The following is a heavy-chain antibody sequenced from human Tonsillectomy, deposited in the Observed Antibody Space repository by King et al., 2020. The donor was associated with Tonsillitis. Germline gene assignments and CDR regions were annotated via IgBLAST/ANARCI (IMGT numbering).Heavy chain of an antibody. CDR3: ARHFRTGYDYKDWFDP. J-gene: IGHJ5*02. Sequence: QLQESGPGLVKPSETLSLTCTVSGGSISSSSYYWGWIRQPPGKGLGWIGNIYYSGSTYYNPSLKSRVTISVDTSKNQFSLKLNSVTAADTAVYYCARHFRTGYDYKDWFDPWGQGTLVTVSS. CDR2: IYYSGST. V-gene: IGHV4-39*01. CDR1: GGSISSSSYY. D-gene: IGHD4-11*01.